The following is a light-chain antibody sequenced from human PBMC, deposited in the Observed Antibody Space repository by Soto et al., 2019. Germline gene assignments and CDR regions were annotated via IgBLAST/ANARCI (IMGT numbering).Light chain of an antibody. CDR3: QQYENLPPT. J-gene: IGKJ4*01. V-gene: IGKV1-33*01. CDR2: DTS. Sequence: DIRMTQSPSSLSASVGDRITITCQASQDINNFLNWYQQKPGKAPRLLIYDTSNVEGGVPSMFSGTGSGTDFTFTISSLQPEDIATYYCQQYENLPPTFGGGTKVEIK. CDR1: QDINNF.